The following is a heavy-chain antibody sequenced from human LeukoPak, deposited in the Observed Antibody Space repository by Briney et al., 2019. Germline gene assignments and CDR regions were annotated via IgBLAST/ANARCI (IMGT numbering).Heavy chain of an antibody. CDR2: VYSNGMT. J-gene: IGHJ2*01. V-gene: IGHV4-4*08. CDR1: GGSMFSYY. D-gene: IGHD3-22*01. CDR3: TRRAYYDSSGYNPTAGYFDL. Sequence: PSETLSPTCSVSGGSMFSYYWNWIRQSPGKGLEWIGFVYSNGMTTYNPSLRSRGTISIATSRNQFSLRLTSVTAADTATYYCTRRAYYDSSGYNPTAGYFDLWGRGTLVTVSS.